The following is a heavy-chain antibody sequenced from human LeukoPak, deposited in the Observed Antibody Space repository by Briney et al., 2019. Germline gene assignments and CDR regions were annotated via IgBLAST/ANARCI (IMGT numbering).Heavy chain of an antibody. CDR1: AFTFNTYW. V-gene: IGHV3-74*01. D-gene: IGHD6-6*01. CDR3: AKLVTGRPSGYMDV. CDR2: INGDESST. J-gene: IGHJ6*03. Sequence: PGGSLRLSCAASAFTFNTYWMHWVRQVPGRGLEWVSRINGDESSTNYADSVKGRFTISRDNSKNTLYVQMNSLRAGDTAVYYCAKLVTGRPSGYMDVWGKGTTVTVSS.